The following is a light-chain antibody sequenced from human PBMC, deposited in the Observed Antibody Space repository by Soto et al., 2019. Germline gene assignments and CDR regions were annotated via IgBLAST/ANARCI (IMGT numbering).Light chain of an antibody. CDR3: QQYGDSPET. V-gene: IGKV3-20*01. J-gene: IGKJ4*01. CDR2: GAS. Sequence: EIVLTQSPGTLSLSPGERATLSCRASQSVSSAYLAWYQQKPDQAPRLLIYGASSRATGIPDRFSGSGSGTDFTLTISRLEPEDFAVYYCQQYGDSPETFGGGTKVEIE. CDR1: QSVSSAY.